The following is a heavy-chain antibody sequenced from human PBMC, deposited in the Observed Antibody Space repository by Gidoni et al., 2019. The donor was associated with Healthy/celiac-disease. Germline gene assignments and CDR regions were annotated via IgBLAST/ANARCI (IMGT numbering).Heavy chain of an antibody. J-gene: IGHJ6*02. CDR2: INHSGST. Sequence: QVQLQQWGAGLLKPSETLSLTCAVYGGSFSGYYWSWLRQPPGKGLEWIGEINHSGSTNYNPSLKSRVTISVDTSKNQFSLKLSSVTAADTAVYYCARTRTMVRGVIITPHYYYYGMDVWGQGTTVTVSS. CDR1: GGSFSGYY. D-gene: IGHD3-10*01. CDR3: ARTRTMVRGVIITPHYYYYGMDV. V-gene: IGHV4-34*01.